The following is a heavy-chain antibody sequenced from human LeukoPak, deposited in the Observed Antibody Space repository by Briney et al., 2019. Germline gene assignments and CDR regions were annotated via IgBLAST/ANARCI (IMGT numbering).Heavy chain of an antibody. CDR1: GYTFTGYY. CDR2: INPNSGGT. D-gene: IGHD6-19*01. J-gene: IGHJ4*02. CDR3: ASLQYSSGWYDAHFDY. Sequence: ASVKVSCKASGYTFTGYYMHWVRQAPGQGLEWMGWINPNSGGTNYAQKFQGRVTMTRDTSISTAYMELSRLRSDDTAVYYCASLQYSSGWYDAHFDYWGQGTLVTVSS. V-gene: IGHV1-2*02.